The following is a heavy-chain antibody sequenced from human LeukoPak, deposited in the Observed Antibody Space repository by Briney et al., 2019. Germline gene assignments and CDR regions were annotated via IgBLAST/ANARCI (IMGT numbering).Heavy chain of an antibody. J-gene: IGHJ4*02. CDR3: ARGVEPLAANTLAY. V-gene: IGHV3-53*01. CDR2: LYSDGNT. D-gene: IGHD1-14*01. Sequence: GGSLRLSCAASGFTVITNDMTWVRQAPGKGLEWVSVLYSDGNTKYADSVQGRFAISRDNSKNTLYLEMNSLSPDDTAVYYCARGVEPLAANTLAYWGQGTLVTISS. CDR1: GFTVITND.